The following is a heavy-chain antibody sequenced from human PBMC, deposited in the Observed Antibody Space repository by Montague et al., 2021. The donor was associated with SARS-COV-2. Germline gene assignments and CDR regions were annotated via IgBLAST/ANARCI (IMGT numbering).Heavy chain of an antibody. V-gene: IGHV4-59*02. CDR2: IYYSWST. CDR1: GDSVNRNY. J-gene: IGHJ4*02. CDR3: PKAHRGYGGDFDS. Sequence: SETLSLTCSVSGDSVNRNYWSWVRQPPGKGLEWLGYIYYSWSTYNPSLNIRVIMSLDNTKNHYSLNLISVTAADTAVYYCPKAHRGYGGDFDSWGQGTLVIVSS. D-gene: IGHD4-23*01.